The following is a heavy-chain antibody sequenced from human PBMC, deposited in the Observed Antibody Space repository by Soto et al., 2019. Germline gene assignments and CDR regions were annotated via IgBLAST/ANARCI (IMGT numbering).Heavy chain of an antibody. CDR2: INYSGST. CDR1: GGSISSYY. D-gene: IGHD2-2*01. V-gene: IGHV4-59*12. J-gene: IGHJ6*03. Sequence: SETLSLTCTVSGGSISSYYWSWIRQPPGKGLEWIGYINYSGSTNYNPSLKSRVTISVDTSKNQFSLKLSSVTAADTAVYYCARGLHCSSTSCYNKGYYMDVWGKGTTVTVSS. CDR3: ARGLHCSSTSCYNKGYYMDV.